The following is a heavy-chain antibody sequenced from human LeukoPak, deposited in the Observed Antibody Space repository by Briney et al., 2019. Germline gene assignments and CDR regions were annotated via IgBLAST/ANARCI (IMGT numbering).Heavy chain of an antibody. J-gene: IGHJ4*02. CDR3: ARPTNWWGYFDY. Sequence: GGSLRLSCAASGFSFSSVSMNWVRQAPGKGLEWVSYISSRSSTIYYADSVKGRFTISRDNAKNSLYLQMNSLRDEDTAVYYCARPTNWWGYFDYWGQGTLVTVSS. CDR2: ISSRSSTI. V-gene: IGHV3-48*02. CDR1: GFSFSSVS. D-gene: IGHD2-8*02.